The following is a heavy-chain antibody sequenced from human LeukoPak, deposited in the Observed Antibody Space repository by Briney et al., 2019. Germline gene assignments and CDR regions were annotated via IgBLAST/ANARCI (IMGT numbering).Heavy chain of an antibody. CDR2: IYYSGSN. J-gene: IGHJ4*02. CDR1: GGSISSYY. Sequence: SETLSLTCTVSGGSISSYYWSWIRQPPGKGVEWIGYIYYSGSNNYNPSLRSRVTISVDTSKNQFSLKLSSVTAADTAVYYCARAGGYCSGGSCYFFDYWGQGTLVTVSS. CDR3: ARAGGYCSGGSCYFFDY. D-gene: IGHD2-15*01. V-gene: IGHV4-59*13.